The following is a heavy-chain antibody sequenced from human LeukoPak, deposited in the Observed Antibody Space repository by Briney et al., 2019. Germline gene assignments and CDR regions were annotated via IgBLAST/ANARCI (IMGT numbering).Heavy chain of an antibody. CDR2: IKQDGSEK. V-gene: IGHV3-7*01. Sequence: GGSLRLSCAASGFTFSSYWMSWVRQAPGKGLEWVANIKQDGSEKYYVDSVKGRFTTSRDNAKNSLYLQMNSLRAEDTAVYYCARADDYGDYVNYFDYWGQGTLVTVSS. J-gene: IGHJ4*02. D-gene: IGHD4-17*01. CDR3: ARADDYGDYVNYFDY. CDR1: GFTFSSYW.